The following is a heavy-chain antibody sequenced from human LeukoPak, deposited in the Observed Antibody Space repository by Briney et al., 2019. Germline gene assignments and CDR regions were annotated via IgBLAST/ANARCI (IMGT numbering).Heavy chain of an antibody. Sequence: GGSLRLSCAASGFTFSNHWMNWVRQAPGKGLVWVSRINTDGSSTTYADSVKGRFTVSRDNAKNTLYLQMNSLKNEDTAVYYCTKDRVWNSFDSWGQGTLVTVSS. D-gene: IGHD1-1*01. V-gene: IGHV3-74*01. J-gene: IGHJ4*02. CDR1: GFTFSNHW. CDR2: INTDGSST. CDR3: TKDRVWNSFDS.